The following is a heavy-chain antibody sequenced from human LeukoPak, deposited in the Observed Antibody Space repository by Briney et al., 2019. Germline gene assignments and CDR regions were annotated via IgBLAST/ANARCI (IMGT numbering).Heavy chain of an antibody. D-gene: IGHD3-22*01. CDR2: IRYDGSNK. CDR1: GFTFSSYG. J-gene: IGHJ4*02. CDR3: AKGYYYDSSGYYYNTFDY. V-gene: IGHV3-30*02. Sequence: PGGSLRLSCAASGFTFSSYGMHWVRQAPGKGLEWVAFIRYDGSNKYYADSVKGRFTISRDNSKNTLYLQMNSLRAEDTAVYYCAKGYYYDSSGYYYNTFDYWGQGTLVTVSS.